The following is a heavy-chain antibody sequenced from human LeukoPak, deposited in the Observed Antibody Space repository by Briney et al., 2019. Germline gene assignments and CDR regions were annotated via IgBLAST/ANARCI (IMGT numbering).Heavy chain of an antibody. CDR3: ARVGYYGSGSYYKDYYYYGMDV. J-gene: IGHJ6*04. CDR1: GFTVSSNY. D-gene: IGHD3-10*01. CDR2: IYSGGST. V-gene: IGHV3-53*01. Sequence: GGSLGLSCAASGFTVSSNYMSWVRQAPGKGLEWVSVIYSGGSTYYADSVKGRFTISRDNSKNTLYLQMNSLRAEDTAVYYCARVGYYGSGSYYKDYYYYGMDVWGKGTTVTVSS.